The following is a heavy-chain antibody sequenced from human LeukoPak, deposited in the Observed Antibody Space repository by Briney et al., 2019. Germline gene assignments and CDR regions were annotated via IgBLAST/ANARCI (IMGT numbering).Heavy chain of an antibody. J-gene: IGHJ5*02. CDR3: ARVATGSYDWFDP. D-gene: IGHD3-10*01. V-gene: IGHV3-66*01. Sequence: PGGSLRLSCVASGFTVSANYMTWVRQAPGKGLEWVSLMYSNGDTYYAESVKGRFTLSRDNSKNTLYLQMNSLRVEDTAVYFCARVATGSYDWFDPWGQGTLVTVSS. CDR1: GFTVSANY. CDR2: MYSNGDT.